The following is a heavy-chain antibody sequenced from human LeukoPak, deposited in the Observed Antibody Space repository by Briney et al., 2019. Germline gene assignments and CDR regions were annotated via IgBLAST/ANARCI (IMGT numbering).Heavy chain of an antibody. CDR1: GGSISSYY. V-gene: IGHV4-59*01. J-gene: IGHJ4*02. Sequence: RASETLSLTCTVSGGSISSYYWSWLRQPPGKGLEWIGYVYHSGSTNYNPSLKSRVTISVDTSKNQFSLKLSSVTAADTAVYYCARGPGATLLDYWGQGTLVTVSS. D-gene: IGHD1-26*01. CDR2: VYHSGST. CDR3: ARGPGATLLDY.